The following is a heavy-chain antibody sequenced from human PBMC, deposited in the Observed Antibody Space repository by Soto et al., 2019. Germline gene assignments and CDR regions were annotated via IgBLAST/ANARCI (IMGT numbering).Heavy chain of an antibody. CDR3: ARIAASGRGWDV. CDR1: GFTFSSYW. CDR2: IKQDGSEE. D-gene: IGHD6-13*01. Sequence: EVQLVESGGGLVQPGGSLRLSCVDSGFTFSSYWMSWVRQAPVKGLEWVGNIKQDGSEENYVDSVKGRFTISRDNAKNTMYLQMDSLRAEDPAVYYWARIAASGRGWDVWGQGTTVVVSS. J-gene: IGHJ6*02. V-gene: IGHV3-7*01.